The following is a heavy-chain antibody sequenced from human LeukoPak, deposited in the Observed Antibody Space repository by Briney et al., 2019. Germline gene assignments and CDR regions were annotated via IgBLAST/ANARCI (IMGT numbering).Heavy chain of an antibody. CDR1: GGSISSGGYS. Sequence: SQTLSLTCVVSGGSISSGGYSWSLIRQPPGKGLEWIGYIYHSGSTYYNPSLKSRVTISVDRSKNQFSLKLSSVTAADTAVYYCARGARYFDLWGRGTLVTVSS. CDR3: ARGARYFDL. J-gene: IGHJ2*01. V-gene: IGHV4-30-2*01. CDR2: IYHSGST.